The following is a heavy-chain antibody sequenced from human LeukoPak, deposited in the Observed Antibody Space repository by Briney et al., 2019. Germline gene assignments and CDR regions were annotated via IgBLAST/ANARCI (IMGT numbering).Heavy chain of an antibody. CDR1: GYTLTELS. CDR3: ATEVGIGYNWFDP. Sequence: ASVKVSCKVSGYTLTELSMHWVRQAPGEGLEWMGGFDPEDGETIYAQKFQGRVTMTEDTSTDTAYMELSSLRSGDTAVYYCATEVGIGYNWFDPWAREPWSPSPQ. J-gene: IGHJ5*02. CDR2: FDPEDGET. V-gene: IGHV1-24*01. D-gene: IGHD1-26*01.